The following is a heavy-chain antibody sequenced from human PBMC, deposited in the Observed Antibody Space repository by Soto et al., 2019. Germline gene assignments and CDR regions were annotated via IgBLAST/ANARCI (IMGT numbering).Heavy chain of an antibody. D-gene: IGHD5-12*01. Sequence: SETLSLTCTVSGGSISSYYWSWIRQPPGKGLDCFGYIYYSGSTNYYPSLKSRVTISVDTSKNQSSLKLSSVTAADTAVYYCARGISGYDSYYYYYYMDVWGKGTTVTVSS. CDR2: IYYSGST. CDR1: GGSISSYY. CDR3: ARGISGYDSYYYYYYMDV. J-gene: IGHJ6*03. V-gene: IGHV4-59*08.